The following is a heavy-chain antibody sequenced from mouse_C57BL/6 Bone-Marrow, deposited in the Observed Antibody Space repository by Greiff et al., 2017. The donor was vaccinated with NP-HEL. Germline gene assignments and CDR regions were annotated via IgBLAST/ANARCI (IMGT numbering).Heavy chain of an antibody. Sequence: VQLVESGPGLVAPSQSLSITCTVSGFSLTSYAISWVRQPPGKGLEWLGVIWTGGGKNYNSALNSRLSISKDNSKSQVFLKMNRLQTDDTARYYCARDWGYFDYWGQGTTLTVSS. J-gene: IGHJ2*01. V-gene: IGHV2-9-1*01. CDR3: ARDWGYFDY. CDR1: GFSLTSYA. CDR2: IWTGGGK.